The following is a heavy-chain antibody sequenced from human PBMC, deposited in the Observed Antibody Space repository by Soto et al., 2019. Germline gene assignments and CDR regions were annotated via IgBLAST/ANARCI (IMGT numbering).Heavy chain of an antibody. J-gene: IGHJ4*02. CDR3: ANSVCGAWGPNNS. CDR2: ICCAGSNK. D-gene: IGHD1-20*01. CDR1: GFTFSNYA. V-gene: IGHV3-23*01. Sequence: EVQLLESGGGVVQPGGSLRLSCAASGFTFSNYAMNWVRQAPGKGLEWVSDICCAGSNKYYADSVKGRFTISRDNSKNTLYLQMNSLRDEDTAVYYCANSVCGAWGPNNSWGQGTLVTVSS.